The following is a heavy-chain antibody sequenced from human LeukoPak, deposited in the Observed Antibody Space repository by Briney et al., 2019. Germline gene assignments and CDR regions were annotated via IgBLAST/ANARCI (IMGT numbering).Heavy chain of an antibody. CDR1: GGSITRDC. CDR3: AREDSSGPFDY. D-gene: IGHD3-22*01. V-gene: IGHV4-30-4*08. J-gene: IGHJ4*02. Sequence: SETLSLTCTVSGGSITRDCWTWIRQPPGKGLEWIGYIYYSGSTYYNPSLKSRVTISVDTSKNQFSLKLSSVTAADTAVYYCAREDSSGPFDYWGQGTLVTVSS. CDR2: IYYSGST.